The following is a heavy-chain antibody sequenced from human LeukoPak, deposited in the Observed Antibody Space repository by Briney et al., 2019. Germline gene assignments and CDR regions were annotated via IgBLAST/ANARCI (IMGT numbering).Heavy chain of an antibody. CDR3: AKDGQSGGYSYGYYYYYYMDV. V-gene: IGHV3-30*02. CDR2: IRYDGSNK. J-gene: IGHJ6*03. D-gene: IGHD5-18*01. Sequence: GGSLRLSCAASGFTFSSYGMHWVRQAPGKGLEWVAFIRYDGSNKYYADSVKGRFTISRDNSKNTLYLQMNSLRAEDTAVYYCAKDGQSGGYSYGYYYYYYMDVWGKGTTVTISS. CDR1: GFTFSSYG.